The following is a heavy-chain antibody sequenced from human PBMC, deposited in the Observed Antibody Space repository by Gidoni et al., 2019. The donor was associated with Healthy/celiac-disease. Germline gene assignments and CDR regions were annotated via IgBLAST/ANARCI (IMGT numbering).Heavy chain of an antibody. J-gene: IGHJ5*02. V-gene: IGHV1-8*01. CDR3: ARARRGVGYDFWSGYSKGWFDP. Sequence: QVQLVQSGAEVKKPGASVKVSCKASGYTFTSYDINWVRQATGQGLEWMGWMNPNSGNTGYAQKFQGRVTMTRNTSISTAYMELSSLRSEDTAVYYCARARRGVGYDFWSGYSKGWFDPWGQGTLVTVSS. CDR1: GYTFTSYD. D-gene: IGHD3-3*01. CDR2: MNPNSGNT.